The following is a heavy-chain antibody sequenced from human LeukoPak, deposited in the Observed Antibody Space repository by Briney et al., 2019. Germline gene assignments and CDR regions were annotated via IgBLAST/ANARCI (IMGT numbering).Heavy chain of an antibody. Sequence: GGSLRLSCAASGFTFSSYWMSWVRQAPVKALEWVANIEQDGSEKYYVDSVKGRFTISRDNAKNSLYLQMNSLRAEDTAVYYCARDPSTWPFDYWGQGTLVTVSS. CDR1: GFTFSSYW. D-gene: IGHD2-2*01. CDR2: IEQDGSEK. CDR3: ARDPSTWPFDY. V-gene: IGHV3-7*01. J-gene: IGHJ4*02.